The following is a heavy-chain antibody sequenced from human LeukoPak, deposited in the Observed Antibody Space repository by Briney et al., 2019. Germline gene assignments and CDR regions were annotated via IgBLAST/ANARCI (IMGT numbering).Heavy chain of an antibody. Sequence: PSETLSLTCAVSGGSISSSNWWSWVRQPPGKGLEWIGEIYHSGSTNYNPSLKSRVTISVDKSKNQFSLKLSSVTAADTAVYYCARERAVAGTGDFDYWGQGTLVTVSS. CDR3: ARERAVAGTGDFDY. V-gene: IGHV4-4*02. J-gene: IGHJ4*02. CDR2: IYHSGST. D-gene: IGHD6-19*01. CDR1: GGSISSSNW.